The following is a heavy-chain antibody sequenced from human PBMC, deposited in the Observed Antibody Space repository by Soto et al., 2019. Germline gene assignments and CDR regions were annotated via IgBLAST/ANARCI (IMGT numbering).Heavy chain of an antibody. Sequence: EVQLVESGGGLVKPGGSLRLSCAASGFTFSSYSMNWVRQAPGKGLEWVSSISSSSSSYIYYADSVKGRFTISRDNAKNSLYLQMNSLRAEDTAVYYCARLTIFGANSISYYYGMDVWGQGTTVTVSS. CDR2: ISSSSSSYI. V-gene: IGHV3-21*01. D-gene: IGHD3-3*01. J-gene: IGHJ6*02. CDR1: GFTFSSYS. CDR3: ARLTIFGANSISYYYGMDV.